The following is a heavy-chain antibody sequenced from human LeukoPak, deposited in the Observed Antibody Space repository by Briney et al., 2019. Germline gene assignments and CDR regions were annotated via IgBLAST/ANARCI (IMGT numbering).Heavy chain of an antibody. CDR1: GFTFSTYW. CDR3: AKSRRAYCSGGSCFGLWDY. D-gene: IGHD2-15*01. Sequence: GGSLRLSCAASGFTFSTYWMHWVRQAPGKGLVWVSRINSDESSTTCADSVKGRFTISRDNAKNTLYLQMNSLRAEDTAVYYCAKSRRAYCSGGSCFGLWDYWGQGTLVTVSS. CDR2: INSDESST. J-gene: IGHJ4*02. V-gene: IGHV3-74*01.